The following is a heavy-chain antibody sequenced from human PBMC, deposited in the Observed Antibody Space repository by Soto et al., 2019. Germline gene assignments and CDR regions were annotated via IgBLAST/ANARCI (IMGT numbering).Heavy chain of an antibody. V-gene: IGHV4-59*01. CDR1: GRSIRGTC. CDR2: ISNTGSA. CDR3: ATGGGWLQNSNLRGLYFDY. Sequence: PXETLSLACSVDGRSIRGTCSSWIRQPPEKGLEWIASISNTGSATHNPSLKSRVSVSVDTTENQCSLKLTSVTAADTATYYCATGGGWLQNSNLRGLYFDYWGQGALVTVSS. J-gene: IGHJ4*02. D-gene: IGHD6-19*01.